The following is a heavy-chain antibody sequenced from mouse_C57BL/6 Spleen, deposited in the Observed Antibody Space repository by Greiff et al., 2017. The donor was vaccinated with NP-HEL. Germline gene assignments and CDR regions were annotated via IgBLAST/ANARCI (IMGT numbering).Heavy chain of an antibody. V-gene: IGHV1-53*01. CDR3: AREGTTVVAEYFDV. D-gene: IGHD1-1*01. Sequence: QVQLQQPGTELVKPGASVKLSCKASGYTFTSYWMHWVKQRPGQGLEWIGNINPSNGGTNYNEKFKSKATLTVDKSSSTAYMQLSSLTSDDSAVYYCAREGTTVVAEYFDVWGTGTTVTVSS. J-gene: IGHJ1*03. CDR2: INPSNGGT. CDR1: GYTFTSYW.